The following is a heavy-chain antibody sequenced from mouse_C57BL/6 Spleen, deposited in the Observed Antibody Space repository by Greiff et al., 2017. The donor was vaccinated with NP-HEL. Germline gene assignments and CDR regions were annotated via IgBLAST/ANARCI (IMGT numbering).Heavy chain of an antibody. Sequence: QVQLKQPGAELVMPGASVKLSCKASGYTFTSYWMHWVKQRPGQGLEWIGEIDPSDSYTNYNQKFKGKSTLTVDKSSSTAYMQLSSLTSEDSAVYYCARSVVTTTGFAYWGQGTLVTVSA. J-gene: IGHJ3*01. V-gene: IGHV1-69*01. CDR1: GYTFTSYW. D-gene: IGHD2-2*01. CDR2: IDPSDSYT. CDR3: ARSVVTTTGFAY.